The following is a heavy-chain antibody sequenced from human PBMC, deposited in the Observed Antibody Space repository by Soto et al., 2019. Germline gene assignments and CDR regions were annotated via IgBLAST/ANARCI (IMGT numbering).Heavy chain of an antibody. CDR1: GYTFTNYA. CDR2: INAGNGNT. V-gene: IGHV1-3*01. J-gene: IGHJ2*01. CDR3: ARGGSLYWYFDL. D-gene: IGHD1-26*01. Sequence: QVQLVQSGAEVKKPGASVKVYCKASGYTFTNYAMHWVRQAPGQRLEWMGWINAGNGNTKYSQKFQGRVTITRDTSARTAYMELSSLRSEDTAVYYCARGGSLYWYFDLWGRGTLVTVSS.